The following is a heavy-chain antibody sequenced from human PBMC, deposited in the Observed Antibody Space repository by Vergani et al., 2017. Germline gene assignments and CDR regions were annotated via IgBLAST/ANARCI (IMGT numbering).Heavy chain of an antibody. D-gene: IGHD1-26*01. V-gene: IGHV3-33*01. CDR2: IWYDGSNK. CDR1: GYTFSSHG. CDR3: ARWVNGKRLDS. Sequence: QVQLVESEGGVVQPGRSLTLSCVASGYTFSSHGMHWVRQAPGKGLEWVAVIWYDGSNKYYGDSVKGRFTISRDNSKNTLYLQMNSLRVEDTAVYYCARWVNGKRLDSGGQGTLVTVSS. J-gene: IGHJ5*01.